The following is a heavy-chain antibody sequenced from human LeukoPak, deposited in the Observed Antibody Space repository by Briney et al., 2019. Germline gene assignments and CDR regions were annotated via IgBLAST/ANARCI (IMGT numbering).Heavy chain of an antibody. CDR2: INPSSGGT. CDR1: GYTFTGYY. CDR3: ATLLDTAMVTGAWFDP. V-gene: IGHV1-2*02. J-gene: IGHJ5*02. Sequence: ASVKVSCKASGYTFTGYYMHWVRQAPGQGLEWMGWINPSSGGTNYAQKLQGRVTMTRDTSISTAYMELSRLRSDDTAVYYCATLLDTAMVTGAWFDPWGQGTLVTVSS. D-gene: IGHD5-18*01.